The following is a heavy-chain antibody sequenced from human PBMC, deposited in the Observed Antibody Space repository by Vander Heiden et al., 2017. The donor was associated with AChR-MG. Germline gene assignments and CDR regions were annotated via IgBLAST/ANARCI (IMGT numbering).Heavy chain of an antibody. J-gene: IGHJ4*02. CDR3: AKFGPITIFGVVTASNDY. V-gene: IGHV3-23*01. Sequence: EVQLLESGGGLVQPGGSLRLSLAASGFTFRRYAMSWVRQAPGKGREWVSAISGSGGSTYYADSVKGRFTISRDNAKNTLYLQMNSLRAEDTAVYYCAKFGPITIFGVVTASNDYWGQGTLVTVSS. D-gene: IGHD3-3*01. CDR2: ISGSGGST. CDR1: GFTFRRYA.